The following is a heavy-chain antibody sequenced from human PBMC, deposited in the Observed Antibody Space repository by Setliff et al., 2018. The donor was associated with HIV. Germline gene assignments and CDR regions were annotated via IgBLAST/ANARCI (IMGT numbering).Heavy chain of an antibody. D-gene: IGHD2-8*02. CDR1: GSSISSNSY. V-gene: IGHV4-38-2*02. Sequence: SETLSLTCSVSGSSISSNSYWWAWIRQPPGKGLEYIGTIYHRGGTFNTPSLKSRVVMSVDTSKNQFSLKLTSVTAADTATYYCARDTGVNVAPDGRGYHTFDFWGRGTMVTVSS. J-gene: IGHJ3*01. CDR2: IYHRGGT. CDR3: ARDTGVNVAPDGRGYHTFDF.